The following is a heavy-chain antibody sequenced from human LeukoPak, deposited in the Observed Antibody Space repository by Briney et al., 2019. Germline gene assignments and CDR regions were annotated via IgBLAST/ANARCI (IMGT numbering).Heavy chain of an antibody. J-gene: IGHJ6*03. V-gene: IGHV3-33*01. CDR2: IWYDGSNK. D-gene: IGHD6-6*01. Sequence: GRSLRLSCAASGFTFSSYGMHWVRQAPGKGLEWVAVIWYDGSNKYYADSVKGRFTISRDNSKNTLYLQMNSLRAEDTAVYYCAREASDSSSSYYYYMDVWGKGTTVTVSS. CDR1: GFTFSSYG. CDR3: AREASDSSSSYYYYMDV.